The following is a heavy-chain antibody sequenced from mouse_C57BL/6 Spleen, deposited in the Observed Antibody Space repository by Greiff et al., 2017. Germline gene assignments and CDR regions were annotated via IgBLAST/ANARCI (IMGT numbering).Heavy chain of an antibody. J-gene: IGHJ2*01. D-gene: IGHD1-1*01. V-gene: IGHV1-64*01. CDR1: GYTFTSYW. CDR2: IHPNSGST. CDR3: ARCPYYYGSSYVGFDY. Sequence: VQLHQPGAELVKPGASVKLSCKASGYTFTSYWMHWVKQRPGQGLEWIGMIHPNSGSTNYNEKFKSKATLTVDKSSSTAYMQLSSLTSEDSAVYYCARCPYYYGSSYVGFDYWGQGTTLTVSS.